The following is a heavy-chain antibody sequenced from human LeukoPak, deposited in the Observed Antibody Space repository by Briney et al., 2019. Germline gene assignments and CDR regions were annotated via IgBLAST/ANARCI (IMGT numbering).Heavy chain of an antibody. J-gene: IGHJ5*02. CDR1: GGSISGYY. V-gene: IGHV4-59*08. Sequence: SETLSLTCTVSGGSISGYYWSWIRQPPGKRLEWIGYIYDTGATNYNPSLKSRFTISIDTSKNQFSLDLSSVTAADTAVYYCARLPLIATTRGGFDPWGQGTLVTVSS. CDR2: IYDTGAT. D-gene: IGHD6-13*01. CDR3: ARLPLIATTRGGFDP.